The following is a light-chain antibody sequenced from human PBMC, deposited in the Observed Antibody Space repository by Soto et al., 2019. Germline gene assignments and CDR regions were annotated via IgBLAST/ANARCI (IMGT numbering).Light chain of an antibody. Sequence: ETVLTQSPGTLSLSPGEIATLSCSASQSVSSNYLAWYQQKPGQAPRLLIYGASTRATGIPDRFSGSGSGPDFTLTISRLEPEDFAVYYCQQFGRSPPSWTFGQGTKVEIK. J-gene: IGKJ1*01. CDR2: GAS. V-gene: IGKV3-20*01. CDR1: QSVSSNY. CDR3: QQFGRSPPSWT.